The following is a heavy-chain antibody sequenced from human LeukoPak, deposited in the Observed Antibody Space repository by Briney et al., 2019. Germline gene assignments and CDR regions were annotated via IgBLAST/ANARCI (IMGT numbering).Heavy chain of an antibody. Sequence: TGGSLRLSCAASGFTFSSYTMNWVRQAPGKGLEWVSYISSSSNTIYYADSVKGRFTISRDNAKNSLYLQMNSLRAEDTAVYYCARVGSSGWLYYFDYWGQGTLVTVSS. CDR1: GFTFSSYT. CDR2: ISSSSNTI. D-gene: IGHD6-13*01. CDR3: ARVGSSGWLYYFDY. J-gene: IGHJ4*02. V-gene: IGHV3-48*01.